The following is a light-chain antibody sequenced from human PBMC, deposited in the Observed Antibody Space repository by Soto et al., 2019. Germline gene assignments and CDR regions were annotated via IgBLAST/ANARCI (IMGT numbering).Light chain of an antibody. CDR3: QQYNSSPP. V-gene: IGKV1-5*01. CDR2: DAS. CDR1: QTISNW. Sequence: DIQMTQSPSTLSASVGDRVTITCRASQTISNWLAWYQQKPGKAPKVLIYDASSLGSGVPSRFSGSGSGTEFILTISSLQPDDFATYYCQQYNSSPPFCQGPKLDIK. J-gene: IGKJ1*01.